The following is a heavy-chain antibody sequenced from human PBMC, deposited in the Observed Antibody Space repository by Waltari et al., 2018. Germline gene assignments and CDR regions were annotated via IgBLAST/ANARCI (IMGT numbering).Heavy chain of an antibody. CDR1: GFAFSSSA. CDR2: ISYDGSNK. D-gene: IGHD3-10*01. Sequence: QVQLVESGGGVVQPGRSLRLSCAASGFAFSSSAMPWVRQAPGKGLEWVAVISYDGSNKYYADAVKGRFTISRDNSKNTLYLQMNSLRAEDTAVYYCARSYYGSGSIYWGQGTLVTVSS. CDR3: ARSYYGSGSIY. V-gene: IGHV3-30-3*01. J-gene: IGHJ4*02.